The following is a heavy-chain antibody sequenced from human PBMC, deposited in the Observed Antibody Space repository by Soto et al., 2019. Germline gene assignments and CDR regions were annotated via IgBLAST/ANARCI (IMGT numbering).Heavy chain of an antibody. CDR3: ARALWFGELLSGRFNWFDP. Sequence: QVQLQESGPGLVKPSQTLSLTCTVSGGSISSGDYYWSWIRQPPGKGLEWIGYIYYSGSTYYNPSLKIRGTISVDTSKNQFSLKLSSVTAADTAVYYCARALWFGELLSGRFNWFDPWGQGTLVTVSS. D-gene: IGHD3-10*01. V-gene: IGHV4-30-4*01. CDR2: IYYSGST. J-gene: IGHJ5*02. CDR1: GGSISSGDYY.